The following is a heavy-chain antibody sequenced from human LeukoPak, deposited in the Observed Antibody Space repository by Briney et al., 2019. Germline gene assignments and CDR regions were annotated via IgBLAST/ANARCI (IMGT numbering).Heavy chain of an antibody. CDR1: GFTVSSNY. CDR2: IYSGGST. Sequence: GGSLRLSCAASGFTVSSNYMSWVRQAPGKGLEWVSVIYSGGSTYYADSVKGRFTISRDNSKNTLYLQMNSLRAEDTAVYYCAKGTYYDFWSGLIPGTETKNWYFDLWGRGTLVTVSS. D-gene: IGHD3-3*01. J-gene: IGHJ2*01. CDR3: AKGTYYDFWSGLIPGTETKNWYFDL. V-gene: IGHV3-53*01.